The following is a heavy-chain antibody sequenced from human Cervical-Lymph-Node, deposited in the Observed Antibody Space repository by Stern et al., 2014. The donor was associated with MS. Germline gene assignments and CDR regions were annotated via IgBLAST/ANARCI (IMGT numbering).Heavy chain of an antibody. V-gene: IGHV3-30*04. D-gene: IGHD1-26*01. CDR3: AKGGSGSYLD. J-gene: IGHJ4*02. CDR2: ISYDGRDK. Sequence: VHLVESGGGVVQPGRSLRLSCAASGFVFRRYALHWVRQAPGKGLEWVALISYDGRDKYYTDSVKGRFPVSRDNSNNTVDLEMNSLRLEDTAVYYCAKGGSGSYLDWGKGSLVTVSS. CDR1: GFVFRRYA.